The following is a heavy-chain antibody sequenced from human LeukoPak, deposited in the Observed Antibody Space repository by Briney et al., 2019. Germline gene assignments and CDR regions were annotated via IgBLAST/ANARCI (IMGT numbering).Heavy chain of an antibody. CDR1: GFTFRIYS. CDR3: ARATRNGYDY. D-gene: IGHD5-24*01. V-gene: IGHV3-48*04. CDR2: IESTSSPI. Sequence: GGSLRLSCAASGFTFRIYSMNWVRQAPGRGLERVSYIESTSSPIYYVDSVKGRFTMSRDNAKNSLFLQMNNLRVEDTAIYYCARATRNGYDYWGQGTLVTVSS. J-gene: IGHJ4*02.